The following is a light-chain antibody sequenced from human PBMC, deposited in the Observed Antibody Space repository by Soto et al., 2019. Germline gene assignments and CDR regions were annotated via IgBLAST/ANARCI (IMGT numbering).Light chain of an antibody. V-gene: IGKV1-5*03. J-gene: IGKJ5*01. Sequence: DIQMTQSPSTLSASVGARVPITCRASQSISSWLAWYPQQPGKAPKLLIYKASSLESGVPSRFSGSGSGTEFTLTISSLQPDDFATYYCQQYNSYPITFGQGTRLENK. CDR3: QQYNSYPIT. CDR2: KAS. CDR1: QSISSW.